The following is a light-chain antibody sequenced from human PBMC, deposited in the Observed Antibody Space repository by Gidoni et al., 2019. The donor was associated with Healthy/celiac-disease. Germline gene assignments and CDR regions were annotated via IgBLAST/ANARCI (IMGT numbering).Light chain of an antibody. J-gene: IGKJ4*01. Sequence: IVLTQSPDTLSLSPGERATLSCRASQSVSSSYLAWYQQKPGQAPRLLIYGASSRATGIPDRFSGSGSGTDFTLTISRLEPEDFAVYYCQQYGSSLSLTFGGGTKVEIK. CDR3: QQYGSSLSLT. CDR2: GAS. CDR1: QSVSSSY. V-gene: IGKV3-20*01.